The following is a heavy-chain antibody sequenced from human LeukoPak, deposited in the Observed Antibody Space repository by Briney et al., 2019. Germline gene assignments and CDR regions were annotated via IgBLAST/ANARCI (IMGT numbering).Heavy chain of an antibody. J-gene: IGHJ4*02. Sequence: SQTLSLTCAISGDSVSSLSTAWAWIRQSPSGALEWLGRTYYRAKWYNEYAISVKSRITINPDTSKNQFSLQLNSVTPEDTAVYYCVAGTGSGGLNNWGQGALVTVSS. CDR2: TYYRAKWYN. CDR3: VAGTGSGGLNN. CDR1: GDSVSSLSTA. V-gene: IGHV6-1*01. D-gene: IGHD2-15*01.